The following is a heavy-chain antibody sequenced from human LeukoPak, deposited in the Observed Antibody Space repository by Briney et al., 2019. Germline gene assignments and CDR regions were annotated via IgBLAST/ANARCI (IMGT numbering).Heavy chain of an antibody. D-gene: IGHD6-19*01. Sequence: SQTLSLTCAISGDSVSSNSAAWDWIRQSPSRGLEWLGRTYYRSKWYNDYAVSVKSRITINPDTSKNQFSLQLNSVTPEDTAVYYCARGRVTGGPSGWLYYYYYYYMDVWGKGTTVTVSS. J-gene: IGHJ6*03. CDR2: TYYRSKWYN. CDR1: GDSVSSNSAA. V-gene: IGHV6-1*01. CDR3: ARGRVTGGPSGWLYYYYYYYMDV.